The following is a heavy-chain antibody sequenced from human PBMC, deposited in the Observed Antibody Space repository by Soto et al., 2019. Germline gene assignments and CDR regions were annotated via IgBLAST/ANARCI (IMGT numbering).Heavy chain of an antibody. CDR2: INPNSGGT. Sequence: ASVKVSCKASGYTFTGYYMHWVRQAPGQGLEWMGWINPNSGGTNYAQEFQGRVTMTRDTSISTAYMELSRLRSDGTAVFYCASPLYGSGKDYYYYGMDVWGQGTTVTVSS. D-gene: IGHD3-10*01. V-gene: IGHV1-2*02. CDR1: GYTFTGYY. CDR3: ASPLYGSGKDYYYYGMDV. J-gene: IGHJ6*02.